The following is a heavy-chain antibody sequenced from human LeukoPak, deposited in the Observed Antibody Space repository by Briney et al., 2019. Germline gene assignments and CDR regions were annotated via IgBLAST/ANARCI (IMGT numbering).Heavy chain of an antibody. V-gene: IGHV3-23*01. D-gene: IGHD4-17*01. CDR2: ISGSGGST. CDR3: IVFGDSNH. Sequence: PGGSLRLSYAASGFTFSSYAMSWVRQAPGKGLEWVSAISGSGGSTYYADSVKGRFTISRDTSKNTLYLQINSLRVEDTAVYYCIVFGDSNHWGQGTLVTVSS. CDR1: GFTFSSYA. J-gene: IGHJ5*02.